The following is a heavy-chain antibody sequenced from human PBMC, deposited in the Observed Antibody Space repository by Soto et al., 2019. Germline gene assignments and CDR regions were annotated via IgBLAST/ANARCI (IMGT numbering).Heavy chain of an antibody. V-gene: IGHV1-69*01. J-gene: IGHJ6*02. CDR3: AKGAYGSGSYYLANYYYYYGMDV. Sequence: QVQLVQSGAEVKKPGSSVKVSCKASGGTFSSYAISWVRQAPGQGLEWMGGIIPIFGTANYAQKFQGRVTITADESTSTAYMELSSLRSEDTVVYYCAKGAYGSGSYYLANYYYYYGMDVWGQGTTVTVSS. D-gene: IGHD3-10*01. CDR2: IIPIFGTA. CDR1: GGTFSSYA.